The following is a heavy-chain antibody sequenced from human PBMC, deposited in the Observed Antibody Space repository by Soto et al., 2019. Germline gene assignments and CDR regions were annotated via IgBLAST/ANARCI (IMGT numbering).Heavy chain of an antibody. CDR2: ISYSGST. D-gene: IGHD2-8*01. Sequence: QVQLQESGPGLVRPSQTLSLTCTVSAGSISTINYYWSWIRQHPENGLEWIGYISYSGSTFYHSSLKSRVTISLDTSKKQFSLTLTSVTAEDTAVYYCARSAQWDGFDPWGQGTMVTVSS. CDR3: ARSAQWDGFDP. J-gene: IGHJ3*01. CDR1: AGSISTINYY. V-gene: IGHV4-31*03.